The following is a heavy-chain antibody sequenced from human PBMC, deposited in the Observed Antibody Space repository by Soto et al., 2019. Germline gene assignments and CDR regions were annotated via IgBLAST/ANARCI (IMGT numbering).Heavy chain of an antibody. CDR1: GFSLTTSAVA. J-gene: IGHJ4*02. V-gene: IGHV2-5*02. CDR2: IYWDDDK. CDR3: ARIMGAMWWGD. D-gene: IGHD1-26*01. Sequence: QITLKESGPTVVKPTQTLTLTCNVSGFSLTTSAVAVGWIRQPPGKALEWLTLIYWDDDKRYSPSLKSRLTITRDTSKNQLVLTMTNMDPVDTATYYCARIMGAMWWGDWGQGALVTVSS.